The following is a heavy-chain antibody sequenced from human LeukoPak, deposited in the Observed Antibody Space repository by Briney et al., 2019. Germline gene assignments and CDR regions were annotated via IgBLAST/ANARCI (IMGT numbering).Heavy chain of an antibody. D-gene: IGHD2-15*01. CDR1: GYTFTSYD. J-gene: IGHJ6*03. Sequence: ASVKVSCKASGYTFTSYDINWVRQATGQGLEWMGWMNPNSGNTGYAQKFQGRVTMTRNTSISTAYMELSSLRSEDTAVYYCARAPGWWNYHYMDVWGKGTTVTVSS. V-gene: IGHV1-8*01. CDR3: ARAPGWWNYHYMDV. CDR2: MNPNSGNT.